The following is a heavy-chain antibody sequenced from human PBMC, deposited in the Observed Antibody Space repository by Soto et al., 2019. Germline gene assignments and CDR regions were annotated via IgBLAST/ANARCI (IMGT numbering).Heavy chain of an antibody. CDR2: IIPILGIA. CDR3: ARDPGIAAAGTVY. CDR1: GGTFSSYT. Sequence: EASVKVSCKASGGTFSSYTISWVRQAPGQGLEWMGRIIPILGIANYAQKFQGRVTITADKSTSTAYMELSSLRSEDTAVYYCARDPGIAAAGTVYWGQGTLVTGSS. D-gene: IGHD6-13*01. V-gene: IGHV1-69*04. J-gene: IGHJ4*02.